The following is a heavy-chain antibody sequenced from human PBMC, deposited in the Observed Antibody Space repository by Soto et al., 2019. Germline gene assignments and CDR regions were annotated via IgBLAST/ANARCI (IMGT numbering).Heavy chain of an antibody. D-gene: IGHD3-9*01. CDR2: MNPNSGNT. CDR3: ARDHDIFTGARYFDY. CDR1: GYTFTSYD. V-gene: IGHV1-8*01. Sequence: ASVKVSCKASGYTFTSYDIYWVRQATGQGLEWMGWMNPNSGNTGYAQKFQGRVTMTRNTSISTAYMELSSLRSEDTAVYFCARDHDIFTGARYFDYWGPGILVTVSS. J-gene: IGHJ4*02.